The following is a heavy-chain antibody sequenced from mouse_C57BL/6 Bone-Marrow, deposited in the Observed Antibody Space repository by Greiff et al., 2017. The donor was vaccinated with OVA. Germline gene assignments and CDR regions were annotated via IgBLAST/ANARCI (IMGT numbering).Heavy chain of an antibody. V-gene: IGHV3-1*01. J-gene: IGHJ2*01. CDR3: ARGGYSNFDY. CDR2: ISYSGST. D-gene: IGHD2-5*01. CDR1: GYSITSGYD. Sequence: VQLKESGPGMVKPSQSLSLTCTVTGYSITSGYDWHWIRPFPGTNLEWMGYISYSGSTNYNPSLKSRISITHDTSKNHFFLKLNSVTTEDTATYYCARGGYSNFDYWGQGTTLTVSS.